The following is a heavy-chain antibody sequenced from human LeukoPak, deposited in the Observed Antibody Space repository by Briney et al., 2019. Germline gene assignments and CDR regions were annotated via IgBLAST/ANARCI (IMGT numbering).Heavy chain of an antibody. CDR3: AKAPYGDYVGLDY. J-gene: IGHJ4*02. D-gene: IGHD4-17*01. CDR1: GGTFSSYA. Sequence: SVKVSCKASGGTFSSYAISWVRQAPGQGLEWMGEIIPIFGTANYAQKFQGRVTITADESTSTAYMELSSLRSEDTAVYYCAKAPYGDYVGLDYWGQGTLVTVSS. V-gene: IGHV1-69*13. CDR2: IIPIFGTA.